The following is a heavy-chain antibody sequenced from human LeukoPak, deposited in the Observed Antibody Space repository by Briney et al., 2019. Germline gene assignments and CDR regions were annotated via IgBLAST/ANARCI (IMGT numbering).Heavy chain of an antibody. CDR3: ASGGVVPAANLDY. J-gene: IGHJ4*02. CDR1: GYTFTGYY. V-gene: IGHV1-2*06. CDR2: ISPNSGGT. D-gene: IGHD2-2*01. Sequence: AASVKVSCKASGYTFTGYYMHWVRQAPGQGLEWMGRISPNSGGTNYAQKFQGRVTMTRDTSISTAYMELSRLRSDDTAVYYCASGGVVPAANLDYWGQGTLVTVSS.